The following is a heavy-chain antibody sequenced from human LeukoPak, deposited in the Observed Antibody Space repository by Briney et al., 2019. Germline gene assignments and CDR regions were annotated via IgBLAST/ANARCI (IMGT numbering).Heavy chain of an antibody. CDR3: AAAGLLPSYGPAFDY. V-gene: IGHV4-31*03. CDR2: IYYSGST. J-gene: IGHJ4*02. CDR1: GVSISSGGYY. Sequence: SETLSLTCTVSGVSISSGGYYWRWIRQHPGKGLEWIGYIYYSGSTYYNPSLKSRVTISVDTSKNQFSLKLSSVTAADTAVYYCAAAGLLPSYGPAFDYWGQGTLVTVSS. D-gene: IGHD5-18*01.